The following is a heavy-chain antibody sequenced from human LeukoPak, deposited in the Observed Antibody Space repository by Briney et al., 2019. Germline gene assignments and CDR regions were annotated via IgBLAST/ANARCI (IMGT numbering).Heavy chain of an antibody. CDR2: IYPYDSDT. D-gene: IGHD3-22*01. Sequence: GESLKISCKGPGYNFSYYWIAWGRQMAGKGLELMGIIYPYDSDTRYSPSYQGQATISADKSITNAYLQWSSLKASDTAMYYCATPHDATAYYYDSSGYFYWGQGTLVTVSS. CDR3: ATPHDATAYYYDSSGYFY. J-gene: IGHJ4*02. CDR1: GYNFSYYW. V-gene: IGHV5-51*01.